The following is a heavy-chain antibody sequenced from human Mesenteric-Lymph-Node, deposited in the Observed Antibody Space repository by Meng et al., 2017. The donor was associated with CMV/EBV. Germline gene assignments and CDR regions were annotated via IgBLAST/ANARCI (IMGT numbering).Heavy chain of an antibody. V-gene: IGHV4-31*02. Sequence: GGSISSGDYYWGWIRQHPGKGLEWIGFVSYIGNTYYNPSLQSRLTISLDTSKNQFSLKLSSVTAADTAIYYCASVKAGQTGAEYFQHWGQGTLVTVSS. J-gene: IGHJ1*01. CDR1: GGSISSGDYY. CDR2: VSYIGNT. CDR3: ASVKAGQTGAEYFQH. D-gene: IGHD1-1*01.